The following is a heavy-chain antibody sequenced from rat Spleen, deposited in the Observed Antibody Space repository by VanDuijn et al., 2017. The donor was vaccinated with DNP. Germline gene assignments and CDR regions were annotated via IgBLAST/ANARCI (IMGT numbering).Heavy chain of an antibody. V-gene: IGHV1-43*01. CDR2: IAPGSGGT. CDR1: GYTFTTYY. CDR3: ARRSGYGNWFAY. D-gene: IGHD4-3*01. Sequence: QVQLQQSGAELAKPDSSVKISCRASGYTFTTYYITWIKQTTGQALEWTGYIAPGSGGTKYNEKFKGRATLTVDKSSSTAYMQLSSLTPVDTAVYYCARRSGYGNWFAYWGHGTLVTVSS. J-gene: IGHJ3*01.